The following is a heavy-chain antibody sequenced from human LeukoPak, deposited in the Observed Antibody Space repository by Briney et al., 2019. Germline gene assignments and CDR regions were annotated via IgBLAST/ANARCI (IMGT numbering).Heavy chain of an antibody. CDR3: ASRSWWLPYLY. Sequence: SETLSLTCAVYGGSFSGYYWSGIRQPPGKGLEWIGEINHSGSTNYNPSLKSRVTISVDTSKNQFSLKLSSVTAADTAVYYCASRSWWLPYLYWGQGTLVTVSS. D-gene: IGHD5-12*01. J-gene: IGHJ4*02. CDR1: GGSFSGYY. V-gene: IGHV4-34*01. CDR2: INHSGST.